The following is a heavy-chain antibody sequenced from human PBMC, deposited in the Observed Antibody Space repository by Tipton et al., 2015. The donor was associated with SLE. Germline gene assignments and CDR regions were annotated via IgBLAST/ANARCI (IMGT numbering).Heavy chain of an antibody. D-gene: IGHD2-8*02. CDR1: GYSISSGYY. CDR2: IYHSGST. J-gene: IGHJ3*02. CDR3: ARGYCTGGVCYTSAFDI. Sequence: TLSLTCAVSGYSISSGYYLGWIRQPPGKGLEWSGSIYHSGSTYYNPSLKSRVTISVDTSKNQFSLKLSSVTAADTAVYYCARGYCTGGVCYTSAFDIWGQGTMVTVSS. V-gene: IGHV4-38-2*01.